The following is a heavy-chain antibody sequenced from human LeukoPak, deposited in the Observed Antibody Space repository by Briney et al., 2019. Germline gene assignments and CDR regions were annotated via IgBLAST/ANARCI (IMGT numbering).Heavy chain of an antibody. J-gene: IGHJ4*02. CDR3: AKDTHYDILTGYTSGGYFDY. D-gene: IGHD3-9*01. V-gene: IGHV3-23*01. Sequence: GGSLRLSCAASGFTFSSYGMHWVRQAPGKGLEWVSAISGSGGSTYYADSVKGRFTISRDNSKNTLYLQMNSLRAEDTAVYYCAKDTHYDILTGYTSGGYFDYWGQGTLVTVSS. CDR1: GFTFSSYG. CDR2: ISGSGGST.